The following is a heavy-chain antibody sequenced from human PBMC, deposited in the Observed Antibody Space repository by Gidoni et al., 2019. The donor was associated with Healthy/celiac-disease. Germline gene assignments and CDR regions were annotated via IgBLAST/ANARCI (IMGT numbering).Heavy chain of an antibody. D-gene: IGHD4-17*01. CDR3: ARAPDYGDYIPDYAFDI. CDR2: ISSSSSTI. J-gene: IGHJ3*02. CDR1: GFTFRSYS. Sequence: EVQLVESGGGLVQPGGSLRLSGAASGFTFRSYSMNWVRQAPGKGLEWVSYISSSSSTIYYADSVKGRFTISRDNAKNSLYLQMNSLRDEDTAVYYCARAPDYGDYIPDYAFDIWGQGTMVTVSS. V-gene: IGHV3-48*02.